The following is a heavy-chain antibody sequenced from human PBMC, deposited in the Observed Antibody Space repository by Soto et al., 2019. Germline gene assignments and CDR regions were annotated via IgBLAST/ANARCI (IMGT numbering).Heavy chain of an antibody. Sequence: SETLSLTCTVSGGSISSSIYYWGWIRQPQGKGLEWIGSTYYSGSTYYNPSLKSRVTISVDTSKNQFSLKLSSVTAADTAVYYCARHTPAISISDLWGQGTLVTVSS. D-gene: IGHD2-15*01. J-gene: IGHJ4*02. CDR3: ARHTPAISISDL. CDR1: GGSISSSIYY. V-gene: IGHV4-39*01. CDR2: TYYSGST.